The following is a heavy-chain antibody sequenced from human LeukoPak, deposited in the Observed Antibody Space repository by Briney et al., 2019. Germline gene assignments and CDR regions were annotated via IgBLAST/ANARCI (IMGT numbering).Heavy chain of an antibody. D-gene: IGHD2-21*02. J-gene: IGHJ2*01. V-gene: IGHV4-39*07. CDR1: GGSISSSSHY. Sequence: SETLSLTCTVSGGSISSSSHYWGWIRQPPGKGLEWIGSIYYSGSTYYIPSLKSRVIISVDTSKNQFSLKLSSVTAADTAVYYCARERGGAYCGGDCYSGYWYFDLWGRGTLVTVSS. CDR3: ARERGGAYCGGDCYSGYWYFDL. CDR2: IYYSGST.